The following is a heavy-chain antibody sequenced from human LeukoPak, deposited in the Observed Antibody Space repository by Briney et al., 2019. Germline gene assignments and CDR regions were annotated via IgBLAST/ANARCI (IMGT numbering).Heavy chain of an antibody. J-gene: IGHJ4*02. CDR2: ISYDGSNK. Sequence: GGSLRLSCAASGFTFSSYAMHWVRQAPGKGLEWVAVISYDGSNKYYADSVKGRFIISRDNAKSSLYLQMTSLRAEDTAVYYCARVESDFWSGYYADDYWGQGTLVTVSS. CDR1: GFTFSSYA. D-gene: IGHD3-3*01. V-gene: IGHV3-30-3*01. CDR3: ARVESDFWSGYYADDY.